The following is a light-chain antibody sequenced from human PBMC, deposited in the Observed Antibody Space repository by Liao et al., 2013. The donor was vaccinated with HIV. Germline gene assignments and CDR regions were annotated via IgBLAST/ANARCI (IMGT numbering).Light chain of an antibody. J-gene: IGLJ3*02. Sequence: SYVLTQPPSVSVAPGETAKFTCGGNDIGLKSVHWYQQKPGQAPVLVIYYDIDRPSGIPARFSGSKSRNTATLTISRVEAGDEADYYCQVWDTNSDWVFGGGTKLTVL. CDR1: DIGLKS. CDR2: YDI. V-gene: IGLV3-21*04. CDR3: QVWDTNSDWV.